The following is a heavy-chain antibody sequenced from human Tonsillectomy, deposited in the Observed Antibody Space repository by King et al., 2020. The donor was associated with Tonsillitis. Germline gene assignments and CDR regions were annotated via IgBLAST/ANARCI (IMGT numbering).Heavy chain of an antibody. V-gene: IGHV3-30*02. D-gene: IGHD1-26*01. CDR1: GFTFSSYG. CDR2: IRDDGSNK. CDR3: AKQIGGLLFY. Sequence: VQLVESGGGVVQPGGSLRLSCAASGFTFSSYGMHWVRQAPGKGLEWVAFIRDDGSNKYYADSVKGRFTISRDNSKNTLYLQMNSLRVEDTAVYYCAKQIGGLLFYWGQGTLVTVSS. J-gene: IGHJ4*02.